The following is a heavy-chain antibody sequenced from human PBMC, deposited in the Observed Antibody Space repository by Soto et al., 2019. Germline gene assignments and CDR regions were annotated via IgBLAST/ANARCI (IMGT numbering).Heavy chain of an antibody. V-gene: IGHV4-39*01. CDR2: IYYSGST. D-gene: IGHD5-18*01. CDR1: GGSITSSSSY. CDR3: ASPWGHTAMVLAY. J-gene: IGHJ4*02. Sequence: PSETLSLTCSVSGGSITSSSSYWGWIRQPPGKGLEWIGSIYYSGSTYYNPALKSRVTISVDTSKNQFSLKLTSVTAADTALYSCASPWGHTAMVLAYWGQGTRVTVSS.